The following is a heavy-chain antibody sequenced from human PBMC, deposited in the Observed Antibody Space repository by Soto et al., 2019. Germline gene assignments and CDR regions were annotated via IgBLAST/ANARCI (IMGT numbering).Heavy chain of an antibody. J-gene: IGHJ3*01. CDR1: GYTFINYG. CDR3: ARWSAIVGGAEALDV. CDR2: LSAYNGDT. D-gene: IGHD1-26*01. Sequence: QVQLVQSGAEVKKPGASVRVSCKTSGYTFINYGITWVRQAPGQGLEWMGWLSAYNGDTSSSEKLQDRFTMTTCTSKNTVYMDLRSLTSDDTAVYYCARWSAIVGGAEALDVWGQGTMVIVSS. V-gene: IGHV1-18*01.